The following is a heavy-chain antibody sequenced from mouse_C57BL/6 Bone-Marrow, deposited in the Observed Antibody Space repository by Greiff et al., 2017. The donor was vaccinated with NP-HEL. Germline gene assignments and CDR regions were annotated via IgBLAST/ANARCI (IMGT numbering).Heavy chain of an antibody. CDR3: AHGYSYAMDY. CDR2: VDPNRGGT. CDR1: GYNFTSYW. V-gene: IGHV1-72*01. J-gene: IGHJ4*01. Sequence: QVQLKQPGAELVEPGASVKLSCQASGYNFTSYWVHWVKQRPGRGLEGSGRVDPNRGGTKYNEKFKSKATLTVDKPSSTAYMQLSSLTSEDSAVYYCAHGYSYAMDYWGQGTSVTVSS. D-gene: IGHD2-3*01.